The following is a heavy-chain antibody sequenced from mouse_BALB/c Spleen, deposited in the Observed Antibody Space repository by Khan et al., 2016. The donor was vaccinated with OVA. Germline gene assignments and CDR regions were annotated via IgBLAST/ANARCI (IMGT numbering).Heavy chain of an antibody. D-gene: IGHD1-1*01. J-gene: IGHJ3*01. CDR3: VNHGSSSAWFTY. Sequence: VQLQESGAELAKPGASVKMSCKASGYTFTSYWMHWVKQRPGQGLEWIGYINPSTDYTEYNQKFKDKATLTVDKSSSTAYMQLTSLTSEDSAVYYCVNHGSSSAWFTYWGPGTLVTVSA. CDR2: INPSTDYT. V-gene: IGHV1-7*01. CDR1: GYTFTSYW.